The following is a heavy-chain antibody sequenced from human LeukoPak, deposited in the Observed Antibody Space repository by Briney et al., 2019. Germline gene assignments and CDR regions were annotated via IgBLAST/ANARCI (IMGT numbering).Heavy chain of an antibody. CDR3: ARDWRIALVRGVINVPGGMNV. V-gene: IGHV1-46*01. D-gene: IGHD3-10*01. J-gene: IGHJ6*02. CDR1: AYTFTTYY. CDR2: IYPSTGST. Sequence: ASVKVSCKSSAYTFTTYYIHWVRQAPGQGLEWIGMIYPSTGSTYYAQRFQGRVTMTRDTSTSTVYMELGSLTSDDTAVYYCARDWRIALVRGVINVPGGMNVWGQGPRSPSP.